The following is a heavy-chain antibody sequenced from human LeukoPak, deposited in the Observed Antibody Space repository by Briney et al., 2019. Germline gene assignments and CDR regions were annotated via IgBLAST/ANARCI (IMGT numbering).Heavy chain of an antibody. D-gene: IGHD6-19*01. CDR2: ISYDGSNK. CDR1: GFTFSSYA. J-gene: IGHJ4*02. V-gene: IGHV3-30-3*01. Sequence: PGRSLRLSCATSGFTFSSYAMHWVRQAPGKGLEWVAVISYDGSNKYYADSVKGRFTISRDKSKNTLYLQMNSLRAEDTAVYYCARKSEQWLVRRESGDYWGQGTLVTVSS. CDR3: ARKSEQWLVRRESGDY.